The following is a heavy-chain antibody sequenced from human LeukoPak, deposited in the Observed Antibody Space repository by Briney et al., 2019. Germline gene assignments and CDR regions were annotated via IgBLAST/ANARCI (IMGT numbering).Heavy chain of an antibody. CDR2: IYPDDSDT. D-gene: IGHD3-10*01. V-gene: IGHV5-51*01. Sequence: GESLKISCKTSGYSFTTYWIGWVRQMPGTGLEWVGAIYPDDSDTRYSPSFQGQVVISADRSIRTTYLQWNTLKTSDTAMYYCVRQRGASGTINHFDPWGQGTLVTVSS. J-gene: IGHJ5*02. CDR1: GYSFTTYW. CDR3: VRQRGASGTINHFDP.